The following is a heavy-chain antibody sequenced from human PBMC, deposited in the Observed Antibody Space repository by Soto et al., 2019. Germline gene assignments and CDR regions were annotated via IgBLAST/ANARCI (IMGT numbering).Heavy chain of an antibody. CDR2: ISYDGSNK. D-gene: IGHD3-10*01. J-gene: IGHJ4*02. CDR3: ARVSATYYYGSGSSYFDY. Sequence: GGSLRLSCAASGFTFSSYAMHWVRQAPGKGLEWVAVISYDGSNKYYADSVKGRFTISRDNSKNTLYLQMNSLRAEDTAVYYCARVSATYYYGSGSSYFDYWGQGTLVTVSS. V-gene: IGHV3-30-3*01. CDR1: GFTFSSYA.